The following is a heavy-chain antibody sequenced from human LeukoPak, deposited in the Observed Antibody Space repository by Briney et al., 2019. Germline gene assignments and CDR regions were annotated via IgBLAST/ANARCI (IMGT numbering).Heavy chain of an antibody. CDR3: AKASAGVVVNWYYFDY. Sequence: PGGSLRLSCAASGFTFDDYVMHWVRQAPGKGLEWVSGITWNSDTIAYADSVKGRFTISRDNAKNSLYLQMNSLRADDTALYYCAKASAGVVVNWYYFDYWGKGTLVTVSS. CDR2: ITWNSDTI. V-gene: IGHV3-9*01. J-gene: IGHJ4*02. D-gene: IGHD3-3*01. CDR1: GFTFDDYV.